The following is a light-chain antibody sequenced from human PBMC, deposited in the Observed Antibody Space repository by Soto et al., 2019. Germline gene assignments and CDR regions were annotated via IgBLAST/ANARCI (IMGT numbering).Light chain of an antibody. CDR3: QQYGNTPRT. J-gene: IGKJ1*01. Sequence: EIVLTQSPGTLSLSPGERATLSCRADQSVNSNFFAWFQQKPGRAPRLLIYGVSTRATGIPDRFSGSGSGTDFTLTISRLEPEDFAVYYCQQYGNTPRTFGQGTKVEIK. CDR2: GVS. V-gene: IGKV3-20*01. CDR1: QSVNSNF.